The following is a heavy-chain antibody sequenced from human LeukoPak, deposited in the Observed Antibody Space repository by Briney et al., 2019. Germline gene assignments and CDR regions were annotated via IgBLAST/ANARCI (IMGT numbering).Heavy chain of an antibody. Sequence: GASVKVSCKASGGTFSSYAISWVRQAPGQGLEWMGRIIPILGIANYAQKFRGRVTITADKSTSTAYMELSSLRSEDTAVYYCARGGIAAAGHRGNWFDPWGQGTLVTVSS. CDR2: IIPILGIA. CDR1: GGTFSSYA. V-gene: IGHV1-69*04. D-gene: IGHD6-13*01. J-gene: IGHJ5*02. CDR3: ARGGIAAAGHRGNWFDP.